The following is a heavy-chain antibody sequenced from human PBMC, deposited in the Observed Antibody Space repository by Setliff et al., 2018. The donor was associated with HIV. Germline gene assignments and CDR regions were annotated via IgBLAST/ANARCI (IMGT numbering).Heavy chain of an antibody. V-gene: IGHV3-21*01. D-gene: IGHD3-3*01. Sequence: GGSLRLSCAAAEFTLSQYSVTWVRQAPGKGLEWVSSTSHSGRYIQHADSVKGRFTISRDNAKNLVYLEMNSLRAEDTAVYYCARGGFGVVIIERLGVDYWGQGTKVTVSS. CDR1: EFTLSQYS. CDR2: TSHSGRYI. J-gene: IGHJ4*02. CDR3: ARGGFGVVIIERLGVDY.